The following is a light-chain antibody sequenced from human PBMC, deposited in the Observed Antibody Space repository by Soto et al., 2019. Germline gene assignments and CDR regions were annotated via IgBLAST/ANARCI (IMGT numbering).Light chain of an antibody. V-gene: IGKV3-20*01. J-gene: IGKJ2*01. CDR2: GAS. Sequence: ESVLTQSPGTLSLSPGERATLSCRASQSVSSSYLAWYQHKPGQAPRLLIYGASSRATGIPDRVSGSGSGTDFTLTISRLEPEDFAVYYCQQYGSSPHSFGQGTKLEIK. CDR3: QQYGSSPHS. CDR1: QSVSSSY.